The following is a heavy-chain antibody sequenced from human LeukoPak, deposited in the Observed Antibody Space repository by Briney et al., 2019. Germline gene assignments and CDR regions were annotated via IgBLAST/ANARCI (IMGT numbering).Heavy chain of an antibody. CDR2: ISSSSSYI. D-gene: IGHD1-26*01. CDR1: GFTFSSYS. Sequence: PGGSLRLSCAASGFTFSSYSMNWVRQAPGKGLEWVSSISSSSSYIYYADSVKGRFTISRDNSKNTLYLQMNSLRAEDTAVYYCAKDNWVGATHFDYWGQGTLVTVSS. V-gene: IGHV3-21*04. J-gene: IGHJ4*02. CDR3: AKDNWVGATHFDY.